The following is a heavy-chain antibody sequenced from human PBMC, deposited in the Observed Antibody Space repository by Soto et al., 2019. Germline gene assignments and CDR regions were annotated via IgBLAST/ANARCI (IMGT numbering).Heavy chain of an antibody. Sequence: QVQLVQSGVEVKKPGASVRVSCKASGYTFISYGISWLRQAPGQGPEWMGWISTYNGNTNYAQKVQGRVTMTTDTSXSXXDLEQRSQRSHAPAVYYCARAGASDWRTRGNWCDPWGQGTLITVS. D-gene: IGHD2-21*02. CDR3: ARAGASDWRTRGNWCDP. CDR2: ISTYNGNT. J-gene: IGHJ5*02. CDR1: GYTFISYG. V-gene: IGHV1-18*01.